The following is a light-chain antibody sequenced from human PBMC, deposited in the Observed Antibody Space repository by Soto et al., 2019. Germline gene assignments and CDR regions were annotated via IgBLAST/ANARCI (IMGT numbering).Light chain of an antibody. CDR3: QHYNDWPLT. V-gene: IGKV3-15*01. CDR1: QSVSTN. Sequence: EIVMTQSPATLSVSPGERATLSCRASQSVSTNLAWYQQKPGQAPRLLIYGASTRATGIPARFSGSGSGTEFTLTINSLQSEDVAVYYCQHYNDWPLTFGGGTKVEIK. CDR2: GAS. J-gene: IGKJ4*01.